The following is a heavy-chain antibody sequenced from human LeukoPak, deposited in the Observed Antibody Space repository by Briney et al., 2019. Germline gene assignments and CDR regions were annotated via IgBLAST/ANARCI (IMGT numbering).Heavy chain of an antibody. CDR1: GYTFTMYD. CDR3: ARGVGYCSGGSCYAY. J-gene: IGHJ4*02. Sequence: ASVNVSYKASGYTFTMYDINWVRQATGQGREWMGWMNPNSGNTGYAQKFQGRVTMTRNTSISTAYMELSSLRSEDTAVYYCARGVGYCSGGSCYAYWGQGTLVTVSS. CDR2: MNPNSGNT. D-gene: IGHD2-15*01. V-gene: IGHV1-8*01.